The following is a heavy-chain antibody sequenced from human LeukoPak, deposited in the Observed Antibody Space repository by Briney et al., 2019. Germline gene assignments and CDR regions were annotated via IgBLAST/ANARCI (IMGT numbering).Heavy chain of an antibody. CDR3: ARGGGLYGSGSSYYFDY. V-gene: IGHV3-21*01. CDR2: ISSSSSYI. CDR1: GFTFSSYS. J-gene: IGHJ4*02. D-gene: IGHD3-10*01. Sequence: GGSLRLSCAASGFTFSSYSMNWVRQAPGKGLEGVSSISSSSSYISYADSVKGRFTVSRDNAKNSLYLQMNSLRAEDTAVSYCARGGGLYGSGSSYYFDYWGQGTLVTVSS.